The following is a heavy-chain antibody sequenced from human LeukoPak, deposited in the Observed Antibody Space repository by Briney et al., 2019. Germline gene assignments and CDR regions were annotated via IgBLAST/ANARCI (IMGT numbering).Heavy chain of an antibody. Sequence: PSETLSLTCTVSGGSISSYYWSWIRQPPGKGLEWIGYIYYSGSTNYNPSLKSRVTISVDTSKNQFSLKLSSVTAADTAVYYCARGKNQYYYDSSGRSYDAFDIWGQGTMVTVSS. CDR2: IYYSGST. CDR3: ARGKNQYYYDSSGRSYDAFDI. V-gene: IGHV4-59*01. CDR1: GGSISSYY. D-gene: IGHD3-22*01. J-gene: IGHJ3*02.